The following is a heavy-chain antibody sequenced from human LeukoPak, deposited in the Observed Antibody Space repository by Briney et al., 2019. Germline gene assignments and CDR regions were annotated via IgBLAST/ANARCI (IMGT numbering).Heavy chain of an antibody. CDR1: GDSVSSNSAA. Sequence: SQTLSLTCAISGDSVSSNSAAWNWIRQSPSRGLEWLGRTYYRSKWYDDYAVSVKSRITTNSDTSKNQFSLHLNSVTPEDTAVYYCARDPSSSWFRDYAFDIWGQGTMVTVSS. CDR3: ARDPSSSWFRDYAFDI. CDR2: TYYRSKWYD. V-gene: IGHV6-1*01. D-gene: IGHD6-13*01. J-gene: IGHJ3*02.